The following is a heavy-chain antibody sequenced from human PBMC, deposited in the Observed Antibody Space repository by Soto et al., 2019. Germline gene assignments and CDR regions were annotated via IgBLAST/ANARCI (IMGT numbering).Heavy chain of an antibody. D-gene: IGHD1-1*01. CDR2: IYYDGST. J-gene: IGHJ4*02. CDR1: GDSIRSINNY. V-gene: IGHV4-39*01. Sequence: SETLSLTCTVSGDSIRSINNYWGWIRQPPGKGLEWIGNIYYDGSTFYNPSLKSRVAMSIDTSKNQFSLNLTSVTATDTAVYYCASHPLNWSDADSWGQGVLVTVSS. CDR3: ASHPLNWSDADS.